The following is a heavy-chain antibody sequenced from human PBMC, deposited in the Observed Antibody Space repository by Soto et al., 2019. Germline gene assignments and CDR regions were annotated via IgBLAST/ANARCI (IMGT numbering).Heavy chain of an antibody. V-gene: IGHV3-30*18. CDR3: AKGAGYTSGTSDAFDI. Sequence: PGGSLRLSCAASCFTFKIYYMHWVRQAPCKVLELVAVISAFXSNKNNIAPMECRFTISRDNSKNTLYLQMNSLTPADTALYYCAKGAGYTSGTSDAFDIGGQGTMVTVSS. D-gene: IGHD5-18*01. CDR2: ISAFXSNK. J-gene: IGHJ3*02. CDR1: CFTFKIYY.